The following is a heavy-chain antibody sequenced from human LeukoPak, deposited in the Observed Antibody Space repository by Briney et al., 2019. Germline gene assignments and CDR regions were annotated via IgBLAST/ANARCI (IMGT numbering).Heavy chain of an antibody. V-gene: IGHV3-21*01. CDR1: GFTFSSYA. Sequence: GGSLRLSCAASGFTFSSYAMSWVRQAPGKGLEWVSSISSSSSYIYYADSVKGRFTISRDNAKNSLYLQMNSLRAEDTAVYYCAREKGSADYWGQGTLVTVSS. J-gene: IGHJ4*02. CDR2: ISSSSSYI. D-gene: IGHD6-19*01. CDR3: AREKGSADY.